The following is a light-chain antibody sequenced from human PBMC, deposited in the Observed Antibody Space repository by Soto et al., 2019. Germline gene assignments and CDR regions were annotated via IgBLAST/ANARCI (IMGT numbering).Light chain of an antibody. CDR1: HSIATY. CDR2: SAS. V-gene: IGKV1-39*01. Sequence: DIQITQSPSSLSASVGDRVTITCQSSHSIATYLNWYQHKPGKAPELLIYSASNLQGGVPSRFSGSGSGTDFTLTISSLDPEDFATYFCQQSLSNPYTFGQGTKVDIK. CDR3: QQSLSNPYT. J-gene: IGKJ2*01.